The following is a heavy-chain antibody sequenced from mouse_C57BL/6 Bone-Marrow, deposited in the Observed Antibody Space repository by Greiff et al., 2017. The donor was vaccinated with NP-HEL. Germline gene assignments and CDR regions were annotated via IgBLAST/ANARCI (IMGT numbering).Heavy chain of an antibody. Sequence: VKLVESGAELVKPGASVKLSCKASGYTFTEYTIHWVKQRSGQGLEWIGWFYPGSGSIKYNEKFKDKATLTADKSSSTVYMELSRLTSEDSAVYFCARHERSYYGSTHWYFDVWGTGTTVTVSS. J-gene: IGHJ1*03. V-gene: IGHV1-62-2*01. D-gene: IGHD1-1*01. CDR1: GYTFTEYT. CDR3: ARHERSYYGSTHWYFDV. CDR2: FYPGSGSI.